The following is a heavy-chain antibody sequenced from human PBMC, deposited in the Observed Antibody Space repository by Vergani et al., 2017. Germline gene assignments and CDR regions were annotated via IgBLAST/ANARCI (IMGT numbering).Heavy chain of an antibody. V-gene: IGHV3-30*03. Sequence: QVQLVESGGGVVQPGRSLRLSCAASGFTFSSYGMHWVRQAPGKGLEWVAVISYDGSNKYYADSVKGRFTISRDNSKNTLYLQMNRLRAEDTAVYYCATADLWFGEWDFGNYWGQGTLVTVSS. CDR2: ISYDGSNK. CDR1: GFTFSSYG. D-gene: IGHD3-10*01. J-gene: IGHJ4*02. CDR3: ATADLWFGEWDFGNY.